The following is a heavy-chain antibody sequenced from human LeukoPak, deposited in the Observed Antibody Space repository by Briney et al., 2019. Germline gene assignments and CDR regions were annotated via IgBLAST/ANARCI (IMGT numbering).Heavy chain of an antibody. D-gene: IGHD5-18*01. CDR2: IYYSGST. V-gene: IGHV4-31*03. CDR1: GGSISSGDYY. J-gene: IGHJ4*02. Sequence: PTQTLSLTCTVSGGSISSGDYYWSWIRQHPGKGLEWIGYIYYSGSTYYNPSLKSRVTISVDTSKNQFSLKLSSVTAADTAVYYCARLGGYSYGASFDYWGQGTLVTVSS. CDR3: ARLGGYSYGASFDY.